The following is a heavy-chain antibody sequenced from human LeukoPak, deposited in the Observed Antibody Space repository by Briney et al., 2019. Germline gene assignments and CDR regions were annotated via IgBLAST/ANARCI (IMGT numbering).Heavy chain of an antibody. J-gene: IGHJ5*02. V-gene: IGHV3-11*04. Sequence: GGSLRLSCAASGFTFGDYYMSWIRQAPGKGLEWVSYISSSGSTIYYADSVKGRFTISRDNAKNSLYLQMNSLRAEDTAVYYCARDFGYYDFWSGQGWFDPWGQGTLVTVSS. CDR1: GFTFGDYY. CDR2: ISSSGSTI. CDR3: ARDFGYYDFWSGQGWFDP. D-gene: IGHD3-3*01.